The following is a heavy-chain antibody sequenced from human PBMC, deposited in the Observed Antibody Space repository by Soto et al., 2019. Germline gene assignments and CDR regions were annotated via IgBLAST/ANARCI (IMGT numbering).Heavy chain of an antibody. CDR2: VFHTGFT. CDR3: AASQKGYNWNYFDH. V-gene: IGHV4-39*01. Sequence: SETLSLTCAGSGGSVSGSYYYWAWLRQSPGKGPEWIGSVFHTGFTSYNPSLESRVSVSVDTSKSQFSLKLSAVTASDTAVYYCAASQKGYNWNYFDHWGQGALVTVSS. D-gene: IGHD1-1*01. CDR1: GGSVSGSYYY. J-gene: IGHJ4*02.